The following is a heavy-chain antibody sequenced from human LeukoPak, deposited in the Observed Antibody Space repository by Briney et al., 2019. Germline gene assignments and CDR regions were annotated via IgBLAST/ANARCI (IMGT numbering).Heavy chain of an antibody. CDR3: AREDHY. Sequence: ASVKVSCKASGGTFSSYAISWVRQAPGQGLEWMGWINPNSGGTNYAQKFQGRVTMTRDTSISTAYMELSRLRSDDTAVYYCAREDHYWGQGTLVTVSS. CDR1: GGTFSSYA. CDR2: INPNSGGT. J-gene: IGHJ4*02. V-gene: IGHV1-2*02.